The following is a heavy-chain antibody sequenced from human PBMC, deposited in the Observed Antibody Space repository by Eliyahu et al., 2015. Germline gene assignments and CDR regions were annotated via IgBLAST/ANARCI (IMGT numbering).Heavy chain of an antibody. CDR2: ISYDGSNK. CDR3: AGTEVKVGAIPPDY. Sequence: QVQLVESGGGVVQPGRSLRLSCAASGFXFSSYGMHWVRQAPGKGLEWVAVISYDGSNKYYADSVKGRFTISRDNSKNTLYLQMNSLRAEDTAVYYCAGTEVKVGAIPPDYWGQGTLVTVSS. CDR1: GFXFSSYG. D-gene: IGHD1-26*01. V-gene: IGHV3-30*03. J-gene: IGHJ4*02.